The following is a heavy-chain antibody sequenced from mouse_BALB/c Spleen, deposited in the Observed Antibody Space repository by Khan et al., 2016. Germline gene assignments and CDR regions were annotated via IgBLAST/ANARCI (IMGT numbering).Heavy chain of an antibody. Sequence: VQLVESGAELVKPGASVKLSCKASGYTFTSYYMYWVKQRPGQGLEWIGEINPSNGGTNFNEKFKSKATLTVDKSSSTAYMQLSSLTSEDSAVYYCTRGIYYYGSTYFDYWGQGTTLTVSS. V-gene: IGHV1S81*02. CDR2: INPSNGGT. D-gene: IGHD1-1*01. J-gene: IGHJ2*01. CDR1: GYTFTSYY. CDR3: TRGIYYYGSTYFDY.